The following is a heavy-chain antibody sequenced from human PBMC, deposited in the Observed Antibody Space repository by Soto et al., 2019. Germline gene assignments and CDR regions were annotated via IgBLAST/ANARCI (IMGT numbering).Heavy chain of an antibody. CDR2: INAGNGNT. J-gene: IGHJ4*02. V-gene: IGHV1-3*01. D-gene: IGHD3-10*01. CDR3: ARDRYYGSGTYNHFDS. CDR1: GYTFTSYT. Sequence: GASVKVSCKASGYTFTSYTMHWVRQAPGQRLEWMGWINAGNGNTKHSQTFQDRVTITRDTSASTVYMEVSSLRSEDTAVYYCARDRYYGSGTYNHFDSWGQGTQVTVSS.